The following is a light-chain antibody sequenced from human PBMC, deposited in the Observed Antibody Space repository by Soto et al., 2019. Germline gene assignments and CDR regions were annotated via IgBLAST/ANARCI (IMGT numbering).Light chain of an antibody. CDR3: QQYGSSPR. CDR2: GAS. Sequence: EIMLTQSPGTLSLSPGERATLSCRASQSVSSSYLAWYQQNPGQAPRLLIYGASSRATGIPDRFSGSGSGTECTLTISSLQSDDFAVYYCQQYGSSPRFGPGTKGDI. CDR1: QSVSSSY. V-gene: IGKV3-20*01. J-gene: IGKJ3*01.